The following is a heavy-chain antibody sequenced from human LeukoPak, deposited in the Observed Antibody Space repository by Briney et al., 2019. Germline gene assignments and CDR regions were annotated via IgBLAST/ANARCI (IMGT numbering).Heavy chain of an antibody. CDR3: ARTVAGDIIDN. D-gene: IGHD2-21*02. CDR1: GYTFTGYY. V-gene: IGHV1-2*06. CDR2: INPNSGGT. J-gene: IGHJ4*01. Sequence: ASVKVSCKSSGYTFTGYYMHWVRQAPGQGLEWMGRINPNSGGTNYAQKFQGRVTMTRDTSISTAYMELSRLRSAATAAYYSARTVAGDIIDNWGQGTLVTVSS.